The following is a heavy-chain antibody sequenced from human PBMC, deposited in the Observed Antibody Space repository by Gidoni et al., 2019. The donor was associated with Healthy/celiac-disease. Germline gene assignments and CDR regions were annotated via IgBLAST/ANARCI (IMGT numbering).Heavy chain of an antibody. CDR2: IYYSGST. Sequence: QVQLQESGPGLVKPSETLSLTCTVSGGSISSYYWSWIRQPPGKGLEWIGYIYYSGSTNYNPSLKSRVTISVDTSKNQFSLKLSSVTAADTAVYYCARHGITVYSSGWYYFDYWGQGILVTVSS. CDR1: GGSISSYY. CDR3: ARHGITVYSSGWYYFDY. V-gene: IGHV4-59*08. D-gene: IGHD6-19*01. J-gene: IGHJ4*02.